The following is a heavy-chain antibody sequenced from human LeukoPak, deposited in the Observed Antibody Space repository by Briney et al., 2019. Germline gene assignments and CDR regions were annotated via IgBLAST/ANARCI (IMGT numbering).Heavy chain of an antibody. CDR3: VSDVGRDGVDLAFEN. J-gene: IGHJ3*02. V-gene: IGHV1-2*02. Sequence: GASVKVSCKASGYTFTGYYMHWVRQAPGQGLGWMGWINLNSGGTTCAQKLLGRGTTTTDTSTSTACIELSRLRSDDTAVFYSVSDVGRDGVDLAFENCGDRTMFTASS. D-gene: IGHD4-17*01. CDR1: GYTFTGYY. CDR2: INLNSGGT.